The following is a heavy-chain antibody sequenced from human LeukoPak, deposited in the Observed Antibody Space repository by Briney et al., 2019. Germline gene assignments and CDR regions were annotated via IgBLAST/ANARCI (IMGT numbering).Heavy chain of an antibody. J-gene: IGHJ5*02. CDR2: IRYDGSNK. Sequence: PGGSLRLSCAASGFTFSSYGMHWVRQAPGKGLEWVAFIRYDGSNKYYADSVKGRFTISRDNSKNTLYLQMNSLRAEDTAVYYCAKLGGPLLFLWWFDPWGQGTLVTVSS. CDR1: GFTFSSYG. D-gene: IGHD2-2*01. CDR3: AKLGGPLLFLWWFDP. V-gene: IGHV3-30*02.